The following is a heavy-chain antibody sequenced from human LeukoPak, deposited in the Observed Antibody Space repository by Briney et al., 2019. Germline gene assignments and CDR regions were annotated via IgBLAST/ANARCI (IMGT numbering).Heavy chain of an antibody. D-gene: IGHD3-22*01. CDR1: GYSISSGYY. J-gene: IGHJ4*02. CDR3: AREFTEYYYDSSKASY. CDR2: IYHNGNT. V-gene: IGHV4-38-2*02. Sequence: SETLSLTCAVSGYSISSGYYWAWIRQPSGKGLEWIGKIYHNGNTYYNPSLKGRVTISVDTSKNQFSLKLSSVTAADTALYYCAREFTEYYYDSSKASYWGQGTLVTVSS.